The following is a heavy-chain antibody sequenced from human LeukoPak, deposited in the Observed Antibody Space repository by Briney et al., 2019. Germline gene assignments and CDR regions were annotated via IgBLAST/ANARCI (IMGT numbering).Heavy chain of an antibody. V-gene: IGHV4-34*01. D-gene: IGHD5-18*01. CDR3: AREGIQLWGFDY. CDR2: INHSGST. CDR1: GGSFSGYY. Sequence: SETLSLTCAVYGGSFSGYYWSWIRQPPGKGLEWIGEINHSGSTNYNPSLKSRVTISVDMSKNQFSLKLSSVTAADTAVYYCAREGIQLWGFDYWGQGTLVTVSS. J-gene: IGHJ4*02.